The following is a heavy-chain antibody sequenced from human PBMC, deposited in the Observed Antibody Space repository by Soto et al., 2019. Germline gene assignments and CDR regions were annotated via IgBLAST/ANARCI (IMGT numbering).Heavy chain of an antibody. D-gene: IGHD3-16*01. CDR3: VMVDNYVTPTPQDV. J-gene: IGHJ6*02. Sequence: QVQLVQPGDEVKKPGASVKVSCKASGYIFVNYGIAWVRQAPGQGLAWMGWISPYTGNTHSATKVQGRLTMTTDTSTRTAYMDLGSLTSDDTAVYYCVMVDNYVTPTPQDVWGQGTTVTVSS. V-gene: IGHV1-18*01. CDR2: ISPYTGNT. CDR1: GYIFVNYG.